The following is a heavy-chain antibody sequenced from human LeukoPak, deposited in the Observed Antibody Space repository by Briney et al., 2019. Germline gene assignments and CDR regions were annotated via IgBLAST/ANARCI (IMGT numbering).Heavy chain of an antibody. CDR2: ISDSGGST. J-gene: IGHJ5*02. Sequence: GGSLRLSCVASGFTLSSNPMTWVRQAPGKGLEWVSGISDSGGSTYYADSVKGRFTISRDNSKNTLYMQMNSLRAEDTAVYFCAKDQATAGSWFDPWGQGTLVTVSS. V-gene: IGHV3-23*01. CDR3: AKDQATAGSWFDP. CDR1: GFTLSSNP. D-gene: IGHD6-13*01.